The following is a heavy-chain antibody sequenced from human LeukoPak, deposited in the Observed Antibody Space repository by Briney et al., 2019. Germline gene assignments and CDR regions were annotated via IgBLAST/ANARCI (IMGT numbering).Heavy chain of an antibody. V-gene: IGHV3-74*01. CDR3: DY. CDR2: INSDGSST. CDR1: GFSYGSYC. J-gene: IGHJ4*02. Sequence: GVPLRLSCAACGFSYGSYCMRWVRQSPGKGPVWVSRINSDGSSTSYADSVKGRFSISRDNAKNTLYLQMNSLRVEDTAVYWLDYWGQGTLVTVSS.